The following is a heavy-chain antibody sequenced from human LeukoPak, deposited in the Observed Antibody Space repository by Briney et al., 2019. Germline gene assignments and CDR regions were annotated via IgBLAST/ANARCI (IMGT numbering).Heavy chain of an antibody. V-gene: IGHV3-33*01. J-gene: IGHJ4*02. D-gene: IGHD6-13*01. CDR2: IWYDGSNK. CDR3: ARAPERYSSSWYYFDY. Sequence: PGRSLRLSCAASGFTFSSYGMHWVRQAPGKGLEWVAVIWYDGSNKYYADSVKGRFTISRDNSKNTLYLQMNSLRAEDTAVYYCARAPERYSSSWYYFDYWGQGTLVTVSS. CDR1: GFTFSSYG.